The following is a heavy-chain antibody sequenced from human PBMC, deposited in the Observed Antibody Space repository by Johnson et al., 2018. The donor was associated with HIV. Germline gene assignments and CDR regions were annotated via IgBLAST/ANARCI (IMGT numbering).Heavy chain of an antibody. Sequence: VQLVESGGGVVQPGRSLRLSCAASGFTFSYAWMNWVRQAPGKGLEWVANIKQDGSEKYYVDSVKGRFTISRDNAKNSLYLQMNSLRAEDTAVYYCARVPPFGTHPDGAFDIWGQGTMVTVSS. CDR3: ARVPPFGTHPDGAFDI. CDR1: GFTFSYAW. V-gene: IGHV3-7*05. J-gene: IGHJ3*02. D-gene: IGHD1-1*01. CDR2: IKQDGSEK.